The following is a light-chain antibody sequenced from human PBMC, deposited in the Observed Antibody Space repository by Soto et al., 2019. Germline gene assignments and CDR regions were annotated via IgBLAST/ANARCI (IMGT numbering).Light chain of an antibody. V-gene: IGKV1-9*01. Sequence: IQLTQSPSSLSASVGDRVTITCRASQDISTYFAWYQQKPGKAPKLLIYAASTLQSGVPSRFSGSGSGTDFTLTISSLQPEDFAAYHCQQLNSYPWTFGQGTNVEIK. J-gene: IGKJ1*01. CDR3: QQLNSYPWT. CDR1: QDISTY. CDR2: AAS.